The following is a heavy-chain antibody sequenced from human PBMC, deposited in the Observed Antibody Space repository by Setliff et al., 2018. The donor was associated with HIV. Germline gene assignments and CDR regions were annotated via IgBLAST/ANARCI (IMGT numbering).Heavy chain of an antibody. J-gene: IGHJ4*02. D-gene: IGHD3-16*01. CDR2: MNPNSGNT. Sequence: ASVKVSCKASGYTFTGYYMHWVRQAPGQGLEWMGRMNPNSGNTGYAQKFRGRITMTRDTSRGTAHMELRSLRSDDTAVYFCARGYASGSGSYYFDYWGQGTLVTVSS. CDR3: ARGYASGSGSYYFDY. CDR1: GYTFTGYY. V-gene: IGHV1-8*02.